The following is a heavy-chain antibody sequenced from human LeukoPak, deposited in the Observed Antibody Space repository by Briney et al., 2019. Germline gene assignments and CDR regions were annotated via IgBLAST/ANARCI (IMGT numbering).Heavy chain of an antibody. CDR3: TKEIKKWLGAFDC. J-gene: IGHJ4*02. Sequence: GGSLRLSCTGSGFNFDDYAMHWVRQAPGQGLEWVSGIFWDSGTIMYADSVKGRFSVSRDNAKNSLYLQMNSLRSEDTAFYFCTKEIKKWLGAFDCWGQGTLVTVSS. V-gene: IGHV3-9*01. D-gene: IGHD6-19*01. CDR2: IFWDSGTI. CDR1: GFNFDDYA.